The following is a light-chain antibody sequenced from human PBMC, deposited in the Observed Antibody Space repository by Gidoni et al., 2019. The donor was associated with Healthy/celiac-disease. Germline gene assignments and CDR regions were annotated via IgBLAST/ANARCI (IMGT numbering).Light chain of an antibody. CDR1: QSISSY. CDR2: AAS. Sequence: DIQMTQSPSSLSASVGDRVTITCLASQSISSYLNWYQQKPGKAHKLLIYAASSLQSGVPSRCSGSGSGTDFTITISSLQPEDFATYYCQQSYSTHPWTFGQGTKLEIK. J-gene: IGKJ2*02. CDR3: QQSYSTHPWT. V-gene: IGKV1-39*01.